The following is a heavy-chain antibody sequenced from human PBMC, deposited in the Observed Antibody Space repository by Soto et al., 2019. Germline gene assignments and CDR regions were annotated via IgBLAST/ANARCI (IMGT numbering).Heavy chain of an antibody. V-gene: IGHV1-69*13. Sequence: SVKVSCKASGGTFSSYAISWVRQAPGQGLEWMGGIIPIFGTANYAQKFQGRVTITADESTSTAYMELSSLRSEDTAVYYCARIDYYDSSGYLGYFDYWGRGTLVTVSS. D-gene: IGHD3-22*01. CDR2: IIPIFGTA. CDR3: ARIDYYDSSGYLGYFDY. J-gene: IGHJ4*02. CDR1: GGTFSSYA.